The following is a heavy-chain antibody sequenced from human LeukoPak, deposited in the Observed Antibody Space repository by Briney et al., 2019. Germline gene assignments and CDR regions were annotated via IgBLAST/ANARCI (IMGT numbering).Heavy chain of an antibody. V-gene: IGHV3-23*01. Sequence: GSLRLSCAASGFTFSSYAVSRVRQAPGKGLEWVSAISGSGGSTYYADSVKGRFTISRDNSRNTLYLQMNSLRAEDTAVYYCAKDVQVYCSGGSCYAFDYWGQGTLVTVSS. CDR1: GFTFSSYA. CDR3: AKDVQVYCSGGSCYAFDY. J-gene: IGHJ4*02. CDR2: ISGSGGST. D-gene: IGHD2-15*01.